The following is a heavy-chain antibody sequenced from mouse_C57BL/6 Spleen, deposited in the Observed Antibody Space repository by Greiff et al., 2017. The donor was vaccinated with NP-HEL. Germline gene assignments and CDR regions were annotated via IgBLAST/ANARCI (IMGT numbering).Heavy chain of an antibody. Sequence: QVQLQQPGAELVRPGTSVKLSCKASGYTFTSYWMHWVKQRPGQGLEWIGVIDPSDSYTNYNQKFKGKATLTVDTSSSTAYMQLSSLTSEDSAVYYCARLDYWGQGTLVTVSA. CDR2: IDPSDSYT. J-gene: IGHJ3*01. CDR3: ARLDY. CDR1: GYTFTSYW. V-gene: IGHV1-59*01.